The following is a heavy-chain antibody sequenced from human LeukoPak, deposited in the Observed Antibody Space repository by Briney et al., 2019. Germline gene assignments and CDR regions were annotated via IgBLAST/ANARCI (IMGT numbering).Heavy chain of an antibody. CDR3: ARVQLVHDWFDP. D-gene: IGHD6-13*01. Sequence: GSLRLSCAASGFTFSSYGMSWVRQAPGKGLEWIGSIYHSGSTYYNPSLKSRVTISVDTSKNQFSLKLSSVTAADTAVYYCARVQLVHDWFDPWGQGTLVTVSS. CDR1: GFTFSSYG. CDR2: IYHSGST. J-gene: IGHJ5*02. V-gene: IGHV4-38-2*01.